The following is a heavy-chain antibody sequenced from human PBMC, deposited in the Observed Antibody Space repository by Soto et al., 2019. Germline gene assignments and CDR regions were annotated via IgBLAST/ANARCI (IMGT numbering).Heavy chain of an antibody. CDR2: INSGGGTT. D-gene: IGHD2-15*01. CDR3: ARDSSSCRGGHCYFDY. V-gene: IGHV3-74*01. J-gene: IGHJ4*02. CDR1: GFTFSSYW. Sequence: GGSLRLSCAASGFTFSSYWMHWFRQAPGKGLVWVSRINSGGGTTTYADSVKGRFTISRDDSKSSLYLQMNSLKTEDTAVYYCARDSSSCRGGHCYFDYWGQGALVTVSS.